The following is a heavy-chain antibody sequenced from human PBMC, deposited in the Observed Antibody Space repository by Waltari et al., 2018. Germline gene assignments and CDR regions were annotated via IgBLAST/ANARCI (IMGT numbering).Heavy chain of an antibody. CDR2: IGPDGREK. CDR1: GFTISRFW. D-gene: IGHD1-1*01. CDR3: VGWNDPINS. J-gene: IGHJ4*02. Sequence: EAQLVQSGGGLVQPGGSLTLSCAASGFTISRFWMTWIRQAPGQGLQWVAHIGPDGREKDYVDYVKGRFTSSRDNAENSLLLQMSSLRVEDTALYYCVGWNDPINSWGQGTLVAVSS. V-gene: IGHV3-7*01.